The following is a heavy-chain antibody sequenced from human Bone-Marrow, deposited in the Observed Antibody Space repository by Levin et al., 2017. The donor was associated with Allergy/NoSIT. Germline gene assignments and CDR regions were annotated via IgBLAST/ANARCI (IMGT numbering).Heavy chain of an antibody. J-gene: IGHJ6*02. V-gene: IGHV3-48*03. CDR3: ARDLLGSVTHLAKTKYYYYYYGMDV. D-gene: IGHD4-17*01. Sequence: GESLKISCAASGFTFSSYEMNWVRQAPGKGLEWVSYISSSGSTIYYADSVKGRFTISRDNAKNSLYLQMNSLRAEDTAVYYCARDLLGSVTHLAKTKYYYYYYGMDVWGQGTTVTVSS. CDR1: GFTFSSYE. CDR2: ISSSGSTI.